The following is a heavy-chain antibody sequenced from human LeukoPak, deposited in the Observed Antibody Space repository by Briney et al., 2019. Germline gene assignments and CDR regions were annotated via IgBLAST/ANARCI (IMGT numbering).Heavy chain of an antibody. CDR2: IYYSGST. D-gene: IGHD6-13*01. Sequence: KPSETLSLTCTVSGGSISSSDNYWGWIRQPPGKGLEWIGTIYYSGSTYYNPSLKSRVTISVDTSKNQFSLKLSSVTAADTAVYYCASLRSRGSWTTFYFDYWGQGTLVTVSS. CDR3: ASLRSRGSWTTFYFDY. V-gene: IGHV4-39*01. CDR1: GGSISSSDNY. J-gene: IGHJ4*02.